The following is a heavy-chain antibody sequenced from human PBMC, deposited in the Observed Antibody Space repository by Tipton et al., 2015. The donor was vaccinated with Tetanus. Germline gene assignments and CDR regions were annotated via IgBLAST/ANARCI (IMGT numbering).Heavy chain of an antibody. Sequence: AASGFTFSTYSMNWVRQAPGKGLEWVSSISGGSHVTFYADSVKGRFTISRDNAKNSLYLQMNSLGAEDTAVYYCARLLNYGGRQDGEDYFDYWGQGTLVTVSS. V-gene: IGHV3-21*01. CDR3: ARLLNYGGRQDGEDYFDY. D-gene: IGHD1-26*01. J-gene: IGHJ4*02. CDR2: ISGGSHVT. CDR1: GFTFSTYS.